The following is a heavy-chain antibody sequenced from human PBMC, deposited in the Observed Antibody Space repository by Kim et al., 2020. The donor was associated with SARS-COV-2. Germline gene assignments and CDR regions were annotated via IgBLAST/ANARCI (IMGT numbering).Heavy chain of an antibody. CDR2: NT. J-gene: IGHJ4*02. CDR3: ASRGKAHLDY. V-gene: IGHV1-8*01. Sequence: NTGYAQKFQGRVTMTRTTSISTAYMALSSLRSEDTAVYYCASRGKAHLDYWGQGTLVTVSS.